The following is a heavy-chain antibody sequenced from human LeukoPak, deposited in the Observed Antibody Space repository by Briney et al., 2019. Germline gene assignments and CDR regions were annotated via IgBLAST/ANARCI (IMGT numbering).Heavy chain of an antibody. D-gene: IGHD2-2*02. CDR2: IYTSGST. J-gene: IGHJ3*02. Sequence: ASETLSLTCTVSGGSISSYYWSWIRQPAGKGLEWIGRIYTSGSTNYNPSLKSRVTMSVDTSKNQFSLKLSSVTAADTAVYYCARDCSSTGCYRGLGAFDIWGQGTMVTVSS. CDR1: GGSISSYY. V-gene: IGHV4-4*07. CDR3: ARDCSSTGCYRGLGAFDI.